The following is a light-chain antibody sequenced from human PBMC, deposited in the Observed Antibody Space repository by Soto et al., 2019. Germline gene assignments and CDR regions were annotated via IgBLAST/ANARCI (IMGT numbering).Light chain of an antibody. CDR3: LQRSNWLT. Sequence: EIVLTQSPATLSLSPGERATLSCRASQNINTHLAWYQQRPGQVPMLLIYEASNRATGIPARFSGSGTGTDFAITSSDLGAGEFAVYYFLQRSNWLTFGGGTKVEIK. CDR2: EAS. J-gene: IGKJ4*01. CDR1: QNINTH. V-gene: IGKV3-11*01.